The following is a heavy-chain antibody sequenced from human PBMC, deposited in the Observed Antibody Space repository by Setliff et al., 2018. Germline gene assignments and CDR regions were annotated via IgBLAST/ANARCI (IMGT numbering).Heavy chain of an antibody. Sequence: ASVKVSCKASGYTFTSYGISWVRQAPGQGLEWMGWISAYNGNTNYAQKLQGRVTMTTDTSTSTAYMELRSLRSDDTAVYYCASRGEQGIWWYSSSWDTNTHFDYWGQGTLVTVSS. CDR3: ASRGEQGIWWYSSSWDTNTHFDY. D-gene: IGHD6-13*01. CDR1: GYTFTSYG. V-gene: IGHV1-18*01. CDR2: ISAYNGNT. J-gene: IGHJ4*02.